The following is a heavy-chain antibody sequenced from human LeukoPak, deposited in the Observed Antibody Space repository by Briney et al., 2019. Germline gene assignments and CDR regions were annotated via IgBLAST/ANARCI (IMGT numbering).Heavy chain of an antibody. CDR3: AKDRTPWYDSSGPFDY. J-gene: IGHJ4*02. CDR2: ISGSGGST. D-gene: IGHD3-22*01. CDR1: GFTFSSYA. Sequence: GGSLRLSCAASGFTFSSYAMSWVRQAPGKGLEWVSAISGSGGSTYYADSVKGRFTISRDNSKNTLYLQMNSLRAEDTAVYYCAKDRTPWYDSSGPFDYWGQGTPVTVSS. V-gene: IGHV3-23*01.